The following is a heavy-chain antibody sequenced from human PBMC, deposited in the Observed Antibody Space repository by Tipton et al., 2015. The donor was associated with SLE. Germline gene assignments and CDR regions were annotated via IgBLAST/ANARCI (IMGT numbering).Heavy chain of an antibody. J-gene: IGHJ4*02. CDR3: GKQMYSSTWYTEVGDYFDF. D-gene: IGHD6-13*01. CDR1: GFTFSSYN. V-gene: IGHV3-21*04. Sequence: SLRLSCAASGFTFSSYNMNWVRQAPGKGLEWVSSISSSSSYIYYADSVKGRFTISRDNAKNSLYLQMNSLRAEDTAVYYCGKQMYSSTWYTEVGDYFDFRGQGTLVAVSS. CDR2: ISSSSSYI.